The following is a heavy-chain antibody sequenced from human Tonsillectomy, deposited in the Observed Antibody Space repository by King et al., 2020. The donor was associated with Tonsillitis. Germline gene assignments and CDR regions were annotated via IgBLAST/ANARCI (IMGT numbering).Heavy chain of an antibody. J-gene: IGHJ4*02. Sequence: VQLVESGGGLVQPGGSLRLSCAGSGFPFSSYWMHWVRQVPGKGLVWVSRINSDGSSTSYADFVKGRFTISRDNAKNTLYLQMNSLRAGDTAVYYCAREYYGSGWGYYFDYWGQGTLVTVSS. V-gene: IGHV3-74*01. CDR2: INSDGSST. CDR3: AREYYGSGWGYYFDY. D-gene: IGHD3-10*01. CDR1: GFPFSSYW.